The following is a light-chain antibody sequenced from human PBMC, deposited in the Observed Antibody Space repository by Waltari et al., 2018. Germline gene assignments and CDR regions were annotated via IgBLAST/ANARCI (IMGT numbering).Light chain of an antibody. CDR1: QSVDSY. V-gene: IGKV3-11*01. CDR3: HQRSNWPIT. Sequence: EIALTQFPATLSLSPGERATLSCRASQSVDSYLLWYQQRRGQTPRLVMYAASRRATGIPARFSGSGSGTGFTLTISSLEPDDFAVYYCHQRSNWPITFGQGTRLEI. J-gene: IGKJ5*01. CDR2: AAS.